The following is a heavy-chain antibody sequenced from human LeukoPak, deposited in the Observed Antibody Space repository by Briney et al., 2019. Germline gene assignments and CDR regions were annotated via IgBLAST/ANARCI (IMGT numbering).Heavy chain of an antibody. J-gene: IGHJ4*02. Sequence: GGSLRLSCAASGFPFSSYAMQWVRQAPGKGLEYVSGISSNGGTTFYANSVKGRFTISRDNSKNMLFLQMGSLRAEDMAVYYCARDGVATNDYWGQGTLVTVSS. D-gene: IGHD2-15*01. CDR2: ISSNGGTT. CDR3: ARDGVATNDY. CDR1: GFPFSSYA. V-gene: IGHV3-64*01.